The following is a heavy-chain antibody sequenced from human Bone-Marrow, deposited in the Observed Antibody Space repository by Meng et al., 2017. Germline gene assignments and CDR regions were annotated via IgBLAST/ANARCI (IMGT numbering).Heavy chain of an antibody. Sequence: EVQLVESGGGLVRPGGSLRLSCGASGFPFNDAWMSWVRQAPGKGLEWVSAISDSGGSTYYADSVKGRLTISRDNSKNMLYLQMNSLRAEDTAVYYCAKGDYSGKYFFDYWGQGTLVTVSS. J-gene: IGHJ4*02. CDR1: GFPFNDAW. V-gene: IGHV3-23*04. CDR2: ISDSGGST. D-gene: IGHD1-26*01. CDR3: AKGDYSGKYFFDY.